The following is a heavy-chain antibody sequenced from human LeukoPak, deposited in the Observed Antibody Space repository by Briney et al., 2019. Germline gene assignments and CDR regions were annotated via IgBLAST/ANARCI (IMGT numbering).Heavy chain of an antibody. J-gene: IGHJ6*03. CDR2: ISYDGSNK. CDR1: GFTFSSYG. D-gene: IGHD2-2*01. Sequence: GRSLRLSCAASGFTFSSYGMHWVRQAPGKGLEGVAVISYDGSNKYYADSVKGRFTISRDNSKNTLYLQMNSLRAEDTAVYYCAKGYCSSTSCLLYYYYYYMDVWGKGTTVTVSS. V-gene: IGHV3-30*18. CDR3: AKGYCSSTSCLLYYYYYYMDV.